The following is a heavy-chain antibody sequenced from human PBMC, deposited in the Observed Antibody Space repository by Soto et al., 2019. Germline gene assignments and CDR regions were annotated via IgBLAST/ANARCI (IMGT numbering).Heavy chain of an antibody. CDR2: MNPNSGNT. J-gene: IGHJ6*02. CDR1: GYTFTSYD. Sequence: ASVTFSCTASGYTFTSYDINWVRQATGQGLEWMGWMNPNSGNTGYAQKFQGRVTMTRDTSIGTAYLELTGLKSDDTAIYYCARDQQKYNPSFYHYYAMDLWGQGTTVTVSS. V-gene: IGHV1-8*01. D-gene: IGHD1-20*01. CDR3: ARDQQKYNPSFYHYYAMDL.